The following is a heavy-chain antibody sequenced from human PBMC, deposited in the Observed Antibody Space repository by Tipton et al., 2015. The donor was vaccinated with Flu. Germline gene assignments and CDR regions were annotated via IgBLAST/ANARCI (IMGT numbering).Heavy chain of an antibody. V-gene: IGHV4-38-2*01. J-gene: IGHJ4*02. CDR2: IWHNVRA. CDR3: TRHSTNGGIVVADFDS. Sequence: TLSLTCSVSGYPISSGYIWAWIRQPPGKGLEFIGSIWHNVRAYHNPSLKSRVTISIDTSKNQFSLKLSSVTAADTAVYYCTRHSTNGGIVVADFDSWGQGTLVTVSS. D-gene: IGHD3-16*02. CDR1: GYPISSGYI.